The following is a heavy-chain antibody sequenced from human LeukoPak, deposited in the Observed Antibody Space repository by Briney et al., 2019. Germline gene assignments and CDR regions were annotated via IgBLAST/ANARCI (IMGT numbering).Heavy chain of an antibody. CDR2: IYTSGST. CDR3: ARGGATVTTGYYYYYMDV. Sequence: KPSETLSLTCTVSGGSISSGSYYWSWIRQPAGKGLEWIGRIYTSGSTNYNPSLKSRVTISVDTSKNQFSLKLSSVTAADTAVYYCARGGATVTTGYYYYYMDVWGKGTTVTISS. V-gene: IGHV4-61*02. D-gene: IGHD4-17*01. CDR1: GGSISSGSYY. J-gene: IGHJ6*03.